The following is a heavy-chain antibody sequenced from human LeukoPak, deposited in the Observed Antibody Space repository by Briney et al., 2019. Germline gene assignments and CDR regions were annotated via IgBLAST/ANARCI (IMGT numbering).Heavy chain of an antibody. V-gene: IGHV4-59*01. CDR3: ARAPPAYCGGDCYSPDAFDI. D-gene: IGHD2-21*01. CDR1: GGSISSYY. CDR2: IYYSGST. J-gene: IGHJ3*02. Sequence: SETLSLTCTVSGGSISSYYWSWIRQPPGKGLEWIGYIYYSGSTNYNPSLKSRVTISVDTSKNQFSLKLSSVTAADTAVYYCARAPPAYCGGDCYSPDAFDIWGQGTMVTVSS.